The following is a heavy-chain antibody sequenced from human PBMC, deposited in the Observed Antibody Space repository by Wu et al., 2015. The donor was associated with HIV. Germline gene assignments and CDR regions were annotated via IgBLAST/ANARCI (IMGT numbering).Heavy chain of an antibody. D-gene: IGHD5-12*01. Sequence: QVQLVQSGAEVKKPGSSVKVSCKASGGTFSSYAISWVRQAPGQGLEWMGRIIPIFGTANYAQKFQGRVTITADESTSTAYMELSSLRSEDTAVYYCARLDLGRDLYYYYGMDVWGQGTTGHRLL. CDR1: GGTFSSYA. CDR2: IIPIFGTA. J-gene: IGHJ6*02. CDR3: ARLDLGRDLYYYYGMDV. V-gene: IGHV1-69*13.